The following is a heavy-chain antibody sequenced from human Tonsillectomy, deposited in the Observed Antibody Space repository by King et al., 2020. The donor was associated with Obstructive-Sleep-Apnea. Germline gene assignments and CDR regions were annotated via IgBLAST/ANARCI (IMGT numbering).Heavy chain of an antibody. V-gene: IGHV4-39*07. J-gene: IGHJ3*02. CDR3: ARSYDYGSKSARHDAFDM. D-gene: IGHD4-23*01. Sequence: QLQESGPGLVKPSETLSLICTVSGGSFGRSNYYWGWIRQSPGRGLEWIGSIYYSGTTLYNPSLKSRLTISMDTSRNQFSLRLRSVTAADTAVYYCARSYDYGSKSARHDAFDMWGQGTMVTVSS. CDR1: GGSFGRSNYY. CDR2: IYYSGTT.